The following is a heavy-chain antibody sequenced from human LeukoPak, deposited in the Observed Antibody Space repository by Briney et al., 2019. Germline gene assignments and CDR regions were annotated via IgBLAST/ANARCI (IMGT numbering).Heavy chain of an antibody. V-gene: IGHV3-21*01. CDR3: ARGIYCSGDSCYKGGYFDY. CDR2: ISSSSSYI. Sequence: GGSLRLSCAASGFTFSSYSMNWVRQASGKGLEWVSSISSSSSYIYYADSVKGRFTISRDNAKNSLYLQMNNLRAEDTAVYYCARGIYCSGDSCYKGGYFDYWGQGTLVTVSS. J-gene: IGHJ4*02. D-gene: IGHD2-15*01. CDR1: GFTFSSYS.